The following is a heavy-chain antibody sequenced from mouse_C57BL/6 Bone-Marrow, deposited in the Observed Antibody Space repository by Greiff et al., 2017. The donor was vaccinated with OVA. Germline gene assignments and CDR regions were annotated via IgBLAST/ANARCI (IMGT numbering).Heavy chain of an antibody. D-gene: IGHD1-1*01. Sequence: VQLQQSGAELVKPGASVKMSCKASGYTFTSYWITWVKQRPGQGLEWIGDIYPGSGSTNYNEKFKSKATLTVDTSSSTAYMQLSSLTSEDSAVYYCARFAHYYGPYYYAMDDWGQGTSVTVSS. V-gene: IGHV1-55*01. CDR3: ARFAHYYGPYYYAMDD. J-gene: IGHJ4*01. CDR2: IYPGSGST. CDR1: GYTFTSYW.